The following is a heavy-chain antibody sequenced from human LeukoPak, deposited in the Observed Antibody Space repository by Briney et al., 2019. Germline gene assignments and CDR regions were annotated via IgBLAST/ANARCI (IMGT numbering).Heavy chain of an antibody. D-gene: IGHD3-22*01. J-gene: IGHJ4*02. CDR3: TRDYGSYYYDSSGYYFSDY. Sequence: PGGSLRLSCTASGFTFGDYAMSWFRQAPGKGLEWVGFIRSKAYGGTTEYAASVKGRFTISRDDSKSIAYLQMNSLKTEDTAVYCCTRDYGSYYYDSSGYYFSDYWGQGTLVTVSS. CDR1: GFTFGDYA. CDR2: IRSKAYGGTT. V-gene: IGHV3-49*03.